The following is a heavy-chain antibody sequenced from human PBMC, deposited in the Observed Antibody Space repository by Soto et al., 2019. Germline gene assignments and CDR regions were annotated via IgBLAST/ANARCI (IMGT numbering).Heavy chain of an antibody. Sequence: EVQLVESGGGLVQPGGSLRLSCAASGFTLNDYWMHWVRQAPGKGLVWVSRINSDGSSTNYADSVKGRFTISRDNTKNTLYLQMSSLRAEDTAMYYCARDRRRCSGGSCYTIGVRGQGTTVTVSS. CDR2: INSDGSST. J-gene: IGHJ6*02. V-gene: IGHV3-74*01. D-gene: IGHD2-15*01. CDR1: GFTLNDYW. CDR3: ARDRRRCSGGSCYTIGV.